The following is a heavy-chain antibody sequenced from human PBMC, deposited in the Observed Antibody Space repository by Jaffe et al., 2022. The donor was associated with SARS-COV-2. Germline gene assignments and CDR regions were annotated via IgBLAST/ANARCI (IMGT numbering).Heavy chain of an antibody. CDR3: ARDRIYGDYRYFDY. Sequence: EVQLVESGGGLVQPGGSLRLSCAPSGFTLSTFSMNWVRQAPGKGLEWVSYISSSSSTIYYADSVKGRFTISRDNAKNSLYLQMNSLRDEDTAVYYCARDRIYGDYRYFDYWGQGTLVTVSS. CDR1: GFTLSTFS. CDR2: ISSSSSTI. V-gene: IGHV3-48*02. D-gene: IGHD4-17*01. J-gene: IGHJ4*02.